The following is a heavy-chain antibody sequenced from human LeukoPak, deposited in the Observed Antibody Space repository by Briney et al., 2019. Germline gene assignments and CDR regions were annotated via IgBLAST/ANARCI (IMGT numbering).Heavy chain of an antibody. V-gene: IGHV1-2*02. CDR2: INPNSGGT. CDR1: GYTFTGYY. Sequence: ASVKVSCKASGYTFTGYYMHWVRQAPGQGLEWMGWINPNSGGTNYAQKFQGRVTMTRNTSISTAYMELSRLRSDDTAVYYCARDRWELPQGEYYFDYWGQGTLVTVSS. J-gene: IGHJ4*02. D-gene: IGHD1-26*01. CDR3: ARDRWELPQGEYYFDY.